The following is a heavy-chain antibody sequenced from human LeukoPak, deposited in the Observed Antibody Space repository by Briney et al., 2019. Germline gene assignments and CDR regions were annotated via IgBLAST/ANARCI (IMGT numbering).Heavy chain of an antibody. CDR2: IYTSGST. J-gene: IGHJ6*03. Sequence: SETLSLTCTVSGGSVSSSSYYWGWIRQPPGKGLEWIGRIYTSGSTNYNPSHKRRVTISVDTSKNQFSLKLSSVTAADTAVYYCARTYYDFWSGDLYYYYMDVWGKGTTVTVSS. V-gene: IGHV4-39*07. CDR1: GGSVSSSSYY. D-gene: IGHD3-3*01. CDR3: ARTYYDFWSGDLYYYYMDV.